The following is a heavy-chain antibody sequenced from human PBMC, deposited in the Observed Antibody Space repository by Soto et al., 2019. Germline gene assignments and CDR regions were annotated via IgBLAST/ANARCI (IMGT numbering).Heavy chain of an antibody. V-gene: IGHV2-5*02. J-gene: IGHJ5*02. CDR1: GFSLSTTGVG. D-gene: IGHD3-16*01. Sequence: QITLKESGPTLVRPTQTLTLTCTFSGFSLSTTGVGVGWIRQPPGKALEWLALIYWDDDKRYSPSLKSRLTITKDTSKNEVILTMTNMDPVDTARYYCAQRLPHLGLGRERGNWFVPWGQGTLVTVSS. CDR3: AQRLPHLGLGRERGNWFVP. CDR2: IYWDDDK.